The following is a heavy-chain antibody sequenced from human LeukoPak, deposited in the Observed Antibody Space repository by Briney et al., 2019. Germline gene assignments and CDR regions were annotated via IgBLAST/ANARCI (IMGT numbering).Heavy chain of an antibody. Sequence: SQTLSLTCTVSGDSISSGDYYWSWIRQPAGKGLERIGRISSSGSTNYNPSLKSRVTISVDTSKNQFSLKLSSVTAADTAVYYCARVIASFTPQLGDYFDYWGQGTLVTVSS. D-gene: IGHD2-21*01. CDR2: ISSSGST. CDR1: GDSISSGDYY. V-gene: IGHV4-61*02. J-gene: IGHJ4*02. CDR3: ARVIASFTPQLGDYFDY.